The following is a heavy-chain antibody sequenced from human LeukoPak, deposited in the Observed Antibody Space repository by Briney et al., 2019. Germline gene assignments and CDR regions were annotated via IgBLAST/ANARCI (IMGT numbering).Heavy chain of an antibody. D-gene: IGHD2-2*01. CDR2: IRSKAYGGTT. V-gene: IGHV3-49*03. J-gene: IGHJ3*02. CDR3: TTDVCSSTSCSTDAFDI. Sequence: GGSLRLSCTASGFTFCDYAMSWFRQAPGKGLEWVGFIRSKAYGGTTEYAASVKGRFTISRDDSKSIAYPQMNSLKTEDTAVYYCTTDVCSSTSCSTDAFDIWGQGTMVTVSS. CDR1: GFTFCDYA.